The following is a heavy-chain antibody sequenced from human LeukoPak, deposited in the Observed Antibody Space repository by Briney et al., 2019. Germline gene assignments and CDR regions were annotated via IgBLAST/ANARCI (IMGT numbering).Heavy chain of an antibody. D-gene: IGHD2-15*01. V-gene: IGHV3-53*01. CDR2: IYSGGST. J-gene: IGHJ6*03. Sequence: GGSRRLSCAASGFTVSSNYMSWVRQAPGKGLEWVSVIYSGGSTYYADSVKGRFTISRDNSKNTLYLQMNSLRAEDTAVYYCAKNPPGYCSGGSCYSPYYYMDVWGKGTTVTVSS. CDR1: GFTVSSNY. CDR3: AKNPPGYCSGGSCYSPYYYMDV.